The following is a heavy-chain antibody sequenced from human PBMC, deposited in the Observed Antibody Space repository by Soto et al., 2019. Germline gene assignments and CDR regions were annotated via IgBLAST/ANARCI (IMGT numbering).Heavy chain of an antibody. CDR3: ARNMDYYYGPGSGNGHGV. Sequence: QVQLGQSGAEVKDPGASVRVSCEASGYTFTAYYIHWLRQVTGQGLEWMGWINAKFGDTTYAQDFQGRGTMTRDMSISTVYMELSRLNSDDTAIYYCARNMDYYYGPGSGNGHGVWGQGTPVTVFS. CDR2: INAKFGDT. V-gene: IGHV1-2*02. CDR1: GYTFTAYY. J-gene: IGHJ4*02. D-gene: IGHD3-10*01.